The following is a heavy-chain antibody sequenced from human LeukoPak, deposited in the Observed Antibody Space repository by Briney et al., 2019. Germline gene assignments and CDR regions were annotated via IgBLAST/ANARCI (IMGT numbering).Heavy chain of an antibody. Sequence: SETLSLTCAVYGGSFSGYYWSWIRQPPGKGLEWIGEINHSGSTNYNPPLKSRVTISVDTSKNQFSLKLSSVTAADTAVYYCARGRWIPVYAIGQQWLVFDYWGQGTLVTVSS. CDR1: GGSFSGYY. V-gene: IGHV4-34*01. D-gene: IGHD6-19*01. CDR2: INHSGST. CDR3: ARGRWIPVYAIGQQWLVFDY. J-gene: IGHJ4*02.